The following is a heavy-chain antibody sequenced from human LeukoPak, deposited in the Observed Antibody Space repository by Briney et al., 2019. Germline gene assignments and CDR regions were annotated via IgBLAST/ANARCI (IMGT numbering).Heavy chain of an antibody. CDR2: ISANNGET. CDR1: VYTFTNYD. J-gene: IGHJ4*02. CDR3: GRVPHSAHQMLSSDY. V-gene: IGHV1-18*04. D-gene: IGHD2-2*01. Sequence: ASVMLSCKASVYTFTNYDISWVRQAPGQGLEWMAWISANNGETRYAQNLQGRVTMTTDTSTSTAYMVLRSLRTDDTAVFYCGRVPHSAHQMLSSDYWGQGTQVTVSS.